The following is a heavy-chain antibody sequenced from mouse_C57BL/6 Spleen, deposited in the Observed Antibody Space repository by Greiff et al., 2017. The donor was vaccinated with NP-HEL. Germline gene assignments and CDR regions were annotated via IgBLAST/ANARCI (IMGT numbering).Heavy chain of an antibody. Sequence: EVKVVESGGGLVKPGGSLKLSCAASGFTFSDYGMHWVRQAPEKGLEWVAYISSGSSTIYYADTVKGRFTISRDNAKNTLFLQMTSLRSEDTAMYYCARDDDIYAMDYWGQGTSVTVSS. CDR1: GFTFSDYG. J-gene: IGHJ4*01. V-gene: IGHV5-17*01. CDR3: ARDDDIYAMDY. CDR2: ISSGSSTI. D-gene: IGHD2-3*01.